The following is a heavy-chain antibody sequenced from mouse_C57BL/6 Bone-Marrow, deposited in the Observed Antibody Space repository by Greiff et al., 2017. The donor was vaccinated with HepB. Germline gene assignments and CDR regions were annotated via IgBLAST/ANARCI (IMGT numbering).Heavy chain of an antibody. D-gene: IGHD1-1*01. J-gene: IGHJ4*01. V-gene: IGHV2-2*01. CDR2: IWSGGST. Sequence: VQLKESGPGLVQPSQSLSITCTVSGFSLTSYGVHWVRQSPGKGLEWLGVIWSGGSTDYNAAFISRLSISKDNSKSQVFFKMNSLQADDTAIYYCARRHYYGSSCYAMDYWGQGTSVTVSS. CDR1: GFSLTSYG. CDR3: ARRHYYGSSCYAMDY.